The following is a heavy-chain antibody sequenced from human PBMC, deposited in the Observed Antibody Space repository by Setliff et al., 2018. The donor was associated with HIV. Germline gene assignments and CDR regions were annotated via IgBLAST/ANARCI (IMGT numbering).Heavy chain of an antibody. D-gene: IGHD6-19*01. CDR2: IFSSGDT. Sequence: SETLSLTCGISGASINNNAYYWGWIRQPPRKELEWVGSIFSSGDTYYNPSLQSRVTISVDTSNNQFSLNLTSVTAADTAVYYCATGSGWPLLGYWGQGTLVTVSS. CDR1: GASINNNAYY. V-gene: IGHV4-39*07. J-gene: IGHJ4*02. CDR3: ATGSGWPLLGY.